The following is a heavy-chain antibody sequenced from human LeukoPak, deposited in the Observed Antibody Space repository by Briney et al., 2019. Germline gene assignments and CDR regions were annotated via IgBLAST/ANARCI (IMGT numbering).Heavy chain of an antibody. CDR3: ARGLLFSNSWWGGTFDI. CDR2: ISSSSSYI. J-gene: IGHJ3*02. V-gene: IGHV3-21*01. Sequence: PGGSQRLSCAASGFTFSSYSMNWVRQAPGKGLEWVSSISSSSSYIYYADSVKGRFTISRDNAKNSLYLQMNSLRAEDTAVYYCARGLLFSNSWWGGTFDIWGQGTMITVSS. D-gene: IGHD6-13*01. CDR1: GFTFSSYS.